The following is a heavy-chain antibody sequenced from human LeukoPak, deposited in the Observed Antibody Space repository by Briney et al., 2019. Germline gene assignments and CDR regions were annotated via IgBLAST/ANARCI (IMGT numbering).Heavy chain of an antibody. CDR1: GGSISSYY. J-gene: IGHJ5*02. CDR3: ARGPFCSSTSCYSNWFDP. Sequence: SETLSLTCTVSGGSISSYYWSWIRQPPGKGLEWIGYIYYSGSTNYNPSLKSRVTISVDTSKNQFSLKLSSVTAADTAVYYCARGPFCSSTSCYSNWFDPWGQGTLVTVSS. V-gene: IGHV4-59*01. D-gene: IGHD2-2*01. CDR2: IYYSGST.